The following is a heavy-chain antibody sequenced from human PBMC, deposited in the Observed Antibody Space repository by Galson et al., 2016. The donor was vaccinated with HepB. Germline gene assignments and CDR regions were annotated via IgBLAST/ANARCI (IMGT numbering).Heavy chain of an antibody. CDR3: ATGRGRY. Sequence: SLRLSCAASGFSFSTSWLSWVRQAPGKGLEWVATVTQGGSDRYYVDSAKGRFTISRDDAEKSLYLQMSSLRAEDTALYFCATGRGRYWGRGTPVTVSS. CDR2: VTQGGSDR. CDR1: GFSFSTSW. V-gene: IGHV3-7*03. J-gene: IGHJ4*02. D-gene: IGHD3-10*01.